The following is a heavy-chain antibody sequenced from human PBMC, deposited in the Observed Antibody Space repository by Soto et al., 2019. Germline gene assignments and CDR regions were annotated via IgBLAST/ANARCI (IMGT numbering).Heavy chain of an antibody. J-gene: IGHJ4*02. CDR3: ARGGYYDRHPLGY. CDR1: GFTFSSYS. Sequence: GSLRLSCAASGFTFSSYSMNWVRQAPGKGLEWVSSISSSSSYIYYADSVKGRFTISRDNAKNSLYLQMNSLRAEDTAVYYCARGGYYDRHPLGYWGQGTLVTVSS. V-gene: IGHV3-21*01. D-gene: IGHD3-22*01. CDR2: ISSSSSYI.